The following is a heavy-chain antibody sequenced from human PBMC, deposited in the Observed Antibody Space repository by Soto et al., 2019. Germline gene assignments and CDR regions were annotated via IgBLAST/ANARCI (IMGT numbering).Heavy chain of an antibody. CDR1: GFTFSSYS. J-gene: IGHJ6*03. CDR2: ISSSSSTI. V-gene: IGHV3-48*01. CDR3: ARDGGPIDDYGDSDYYYYYMDV. D-gene: IGHD4-17*01. Sequence: GGSLRLSCAASGFTFSSYSMNWVRQAPGKGLEWVSYISSSSSTIYYADSVKGRFTISRDNAKNSLYLQMNSLRAEDTAVYYCARDGGPIDDYGDSDYYYYYMDVWGKGTTVTVSS.